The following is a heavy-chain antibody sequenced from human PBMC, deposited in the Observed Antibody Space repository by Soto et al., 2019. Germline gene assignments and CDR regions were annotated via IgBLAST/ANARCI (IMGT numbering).Heavy chain of an antibody. V-gene: IGHV3-23*01. CDR1: GFTFSSYA. J-gene: IGHJ5*02. D-gene: IGHD2-15*01. CDR2: ISGSGGST. CDR3: EKVDRYCSGGRCYSNWFDT. Sequence: GVLRLSCAASGFTFSSYAMSWVRQAPGKGLEWVSAISGSGGSTYYADSVKGRFTISRDNSKNTLYLQMNSLRAEDTAVYYCEKVDRYCSGGRCYSNWFDTWGQGTLVTVSS.